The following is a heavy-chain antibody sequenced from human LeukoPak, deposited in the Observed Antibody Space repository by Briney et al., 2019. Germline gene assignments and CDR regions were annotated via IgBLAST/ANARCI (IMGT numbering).Heavy chain of an antibody. CDR1: GFSLNTSGVG. V-gene: IGHV2-5*01. J-gene: IGHJ5*02. D-gene: IGHD5-12*01. CDR3: ARSYSDYDYFNNWFDP. CDR2: IYWNDDK. Sequence: SGPTLVNPTQTLTLTCTFSGFSLNTSGVGVGWIRQPPGKALEWLALIYWNDDKRYSPSLKSRLTISKDTSKNQVVLTMTNMDPVDTATYYCARSYSDYDYFNNWFDPWGQGTLVTVSS.